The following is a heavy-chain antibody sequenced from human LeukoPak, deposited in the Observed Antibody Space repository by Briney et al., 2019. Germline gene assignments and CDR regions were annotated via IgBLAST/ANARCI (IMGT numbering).Heavy chain of an antibody. J-gene: IGHJ4*02. V-gene: IGHV3-21*06. Sequence: GGSLRLSCAASGFTFSSYNMNWVRQAPGKGLEWVSSISTSSSYRYYADSVKGRFTISRDNAKNSLYLQMNSLRAEDTAVYYCARDYGGSSPFDYWGQGTLVTVSS. CDR3: ARDYGGSSPFDY. D-gene: IGHD4-23*01. CDR1: GFTFSSYN. CDR2: ISTSSSYR.